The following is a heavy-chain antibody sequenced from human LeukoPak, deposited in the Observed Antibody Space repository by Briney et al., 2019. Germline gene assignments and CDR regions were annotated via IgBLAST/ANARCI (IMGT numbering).Heavy chain of an antibody. J-gene: IGHJ4*02. CDR3: ARAYCSSTSCSFFDY. Sequence: GASVKVSCKASGYTFTGYYMHWVRQAPGQGLEWMGWINPNSGGTNYAQKFQGRVTMTRDTSISTAYMELSRLRSDDTAVYYCARAYCSSTSCSFFDYWGQGTLVTVSS. V-gene: IGHV1-2*02. CDR1: GYTFTGYY. D-gene: IGHD2-2*01. CDR2: INPNSGGT.